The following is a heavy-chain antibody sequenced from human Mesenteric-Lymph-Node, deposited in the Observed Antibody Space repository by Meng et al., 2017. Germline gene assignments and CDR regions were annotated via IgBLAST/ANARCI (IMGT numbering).Heavy chain of an antibody. CDR1: GGSFSGDY. Sequence: SETLSLTCAVYGGSFSGDYWSWIRQPPGKGLEWIGEINHSGSTNYNPYLKSRVTISVDTSKNQFSLKLSSVTAADTAVYYCARRAPGMIVVGRYGMDVWGQGTTVTVSS. CDR2: INHSGST. V-gene: IGHV4-34*01. J-gene: IGHJ6*02. CDR3: ARRAPGMIVVGRYGMDV. D-gene: IGHD3-22*01.